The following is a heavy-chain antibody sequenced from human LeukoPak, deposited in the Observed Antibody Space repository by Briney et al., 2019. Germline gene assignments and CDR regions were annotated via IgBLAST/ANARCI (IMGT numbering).Heavy chain of an antibody. D-gene: IGHD3-16*01. Sequence: SETLSLTCSISGDSITTNSYWWGWIRQSPGKGLEWIGSICSSGNSYYNPSLKTRATISPDTSKNQYSLRLTSATAADTAIYYCARRGIWDLQIGNWFDPWGQGILVIVSS. CDR3: ARRGIWDLQIGNWFDP. J-gene: IGHJ5*02. CDR2: ICSSGNS. CDR1: GDSITTNSYW. V-gene: IGHV4-39*01.